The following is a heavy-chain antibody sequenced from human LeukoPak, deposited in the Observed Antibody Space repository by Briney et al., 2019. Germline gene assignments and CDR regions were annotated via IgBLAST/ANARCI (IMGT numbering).Heavy chain of an antibody. J-gene: IGHJ6*03. Sequence: PGGSLRLSCVACGFTFSNAWMTWVRQAPGKGLEWVGRIKSKANGGARDYAAPVTGRFTISRDDSENTLYLQMNSLKTEDTGVDYCLLWDYYDMDVWGKGTTVTVSS. V-gene: IGHV3-15*01. CDR2: IKSKANGGAR. CDR3: LLWDYYDMDV. CDR1: GFTFSNAW. D-gene: IGHD3-16*01.